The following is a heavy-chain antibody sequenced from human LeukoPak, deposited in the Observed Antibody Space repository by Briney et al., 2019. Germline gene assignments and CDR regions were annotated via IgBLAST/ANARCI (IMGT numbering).Heavy chain of an antibody. D-gene: IGHD6-13*01. Sequence: GGSLRLSCAASGFTFSDYYMSWIRQAPGKGLEWVSYISSSSSYTNYADPVKGRFTISRDNAKNSLYLQMNSLRAEDTAVYYCAREGQQLVFDYWGQGTLVTVSS. J-gene: IGHJ4*02. V-gene: IGHV3-11*06. CDR1: GFTFSDYY. CDR2: ISSSSSYT. CDR3: AREGQQLVFDY.